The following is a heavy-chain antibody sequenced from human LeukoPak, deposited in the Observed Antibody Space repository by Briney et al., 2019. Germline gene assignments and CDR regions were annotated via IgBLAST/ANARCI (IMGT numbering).Heavy chain of an antibody. CDR2: ISGSGGST. D-gene: IGHD4-17*01. CDR3: AKDAPRAVTRHWYFDL. Sequence: GGSLRLSCAASGFTFSSYAMSWVRQAPGKGLEWVSAISGSGGSTYYADSVKGRFTISRDNSKNTLYLQMNSLRAEDTAVYYCAKDAPRAVTRHWYFDLWGRGTLVTVSS. J-gene: IGHJ2*01. CDR1: GFTFSSYA. V-gene: IGHV3-23*01.